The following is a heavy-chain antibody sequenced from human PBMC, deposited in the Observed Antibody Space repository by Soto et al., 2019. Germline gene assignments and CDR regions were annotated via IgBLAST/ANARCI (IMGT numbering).Heavy chain of an antibody. CDR3: AKDVYSSSSGVFDY. CDR2: ISWNSGSI. J-gene: IGHJ4*02. D-gene: IGHD6-6*01. CDR1: GFTFDDYA. V-gene: IGHV3-9*01. Sequence: EVQLVESGGGLVQPGRSLRLSCAASGFTFDDYAMHWVRQAPGKGLEWVSGISWNSGSIGYADSVKGRFTISRDNAKNSLYLQMNSLRAEDTALYYCAKDVYSSSSGVFDYWGQGTLVTVSS.